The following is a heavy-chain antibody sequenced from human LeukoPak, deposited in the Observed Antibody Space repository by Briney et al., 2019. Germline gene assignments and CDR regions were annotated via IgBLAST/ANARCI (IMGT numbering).Heavy chain of an antibody. D-gene: IGHD1-26*01. CDR3: ARLRGLYSDTNRYQTALDC. V-gene: IGHV3-7*01. Sequence: GGSLRLSCAASGFTFSNFWMSWVRQAPGKGLEWVANIKQDGSEKFYVDSVKGRFTISRDNAKNSLYVQMNNLRAEDTAVYYCARLRGLYSDTNRYQTALDCWGQGTLVTVSS. J-gene: IGHJ4*02. CDR2: IKQDGSEK. CDR1: GFTFSNFW.